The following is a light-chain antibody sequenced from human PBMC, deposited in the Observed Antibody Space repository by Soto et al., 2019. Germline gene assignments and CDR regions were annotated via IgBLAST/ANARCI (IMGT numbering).Light chain of an antibody. J-gene: IGKJ1*01. V-gene: IGKV1-5*01. CDR1: QNVNNW. CDR2: DAS. CDR3: QQYNTYWT. Sequence: DIQMTQFPSALSASVGDRVTITCRASQNVNNWLAWYQHKPGKAPQLLIYDASVLESGVPSRFSVSVSGTEFTLHINGLQSDDFATYYCQQYNTYWTFGPGTKVEVE.